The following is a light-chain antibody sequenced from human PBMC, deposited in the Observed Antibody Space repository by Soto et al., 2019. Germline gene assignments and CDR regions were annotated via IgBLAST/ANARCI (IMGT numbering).Light chain of an antibody. V-gene: IGLV2-14*03. CDR3: SSYTSSSTLGV. J-gene: IGLJ2*01. Sequence: QSALTQPASVSGSPGQSITISCTGTRSDVGGYNYVSWYQHHPGKAPKLMIYDVSNRPSGVSNRFSGSKSGNPASLTISGLQAEDEADYYCSSYTSSSTLGVFGGGTKVTVL. CDR1: RSDVGGYNY. CDR2: DVS.